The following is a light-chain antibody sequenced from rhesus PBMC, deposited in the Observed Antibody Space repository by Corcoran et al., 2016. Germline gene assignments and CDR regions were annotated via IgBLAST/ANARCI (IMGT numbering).Light chain of an antibody. V-gene: IGKV1-74*01. CDR1: ENVNNY. Sequence: DIQMTQSPSSLSASVGDRVTITCRASENVNNYLHWYQQKPGKAPKLLIYKASTLESGVPSRFSGSGSGTDFTLTSSSLQPEDFASYYCQHSYGTTFTFGPGTKLDIK. CDR2: KAS. J-gene: IGKJ3*01. CDR3: QHSYGTTFT.